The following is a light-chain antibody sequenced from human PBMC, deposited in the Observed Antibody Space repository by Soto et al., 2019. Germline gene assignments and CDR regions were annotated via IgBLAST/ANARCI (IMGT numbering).Light chain of an antibody. J-gene: IGKJ1*01. CDR1: QGIRNN. V-gene: IGKV1-6*01. CDR3: LQDYNYPRT. CDR2: TAS. Sequence: AIPMTQSPSSLSASVGDRVTITCRASQGIRNNLGCYQQKPGKAPKLLIFTASSLQSGVPSRFSGSASGTDFTLTISSLQPEDFATYYCLQDYNYPRTFGQGTKVEIK.